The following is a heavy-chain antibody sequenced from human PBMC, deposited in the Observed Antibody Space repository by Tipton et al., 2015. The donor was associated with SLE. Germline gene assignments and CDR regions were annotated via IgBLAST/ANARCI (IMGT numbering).Heavy chain of an antibody. D-gene: IGHD2-15*01. CDR2: IYYSGST. CDR1: GGSISSHY. J-gene: IGHJ4*02. V-gene: IGHV4-59*11. CDR3: ARGGVWGCSGGSCYDY. Sequence: LRLSCTVSGGSISSHYWSWIRQPPGKGLEWIGYIYYSGSTNYNPSLKSRVTISVDTSKNQFSLKLSSVTAADTAVYYCARGGVWGCSGGSCYDYWGQGTLVTVSS.